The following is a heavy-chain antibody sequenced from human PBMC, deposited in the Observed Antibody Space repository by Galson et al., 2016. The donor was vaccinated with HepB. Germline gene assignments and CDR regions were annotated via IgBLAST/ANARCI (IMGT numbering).Heavy chain of an antibody. D-gene: IGHD2-2*01. V-gene: IGHV3-30-3*01. CDR1: GFTFNSFA. Sequence: SLRLSCAASGFTFNSFAMHWVRQAPGKGLEWVAVISHDGSNKYYADSVKGRFTISRDNSKNTLYLRMNSLRTEDTAVYYCARDGGGIVVVPVAMSGGFDPWGQGTLVTVSS. CDR3: ARDGGGIVVVPVAMSGGFDP. CDR2: ISHDGSNK. J-gene: IGHJ5*02.